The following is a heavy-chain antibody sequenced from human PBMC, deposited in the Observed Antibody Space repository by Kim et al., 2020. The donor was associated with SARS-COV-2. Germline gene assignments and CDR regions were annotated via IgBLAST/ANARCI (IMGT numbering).Heavy chain of an antibody. Sequence: GGSLRLSCITSGFNIADYGMSWVRQAPGKGLEWLGFIRSNGNSGSTDYPASVTGIFTISRDNSKSPAYLQMDSLNSDDTGVYYCTRDVGSYYG. CDR2: IRSNGNSGST. CDR1: GFNIADYG. CDR3: TRDVGSYYG. J-gene: IGHJ6*01. V-gene: IGHV3-49*04.